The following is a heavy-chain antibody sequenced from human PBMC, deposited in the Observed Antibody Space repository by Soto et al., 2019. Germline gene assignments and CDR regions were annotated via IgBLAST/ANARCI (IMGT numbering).Heavy chain of an antibody. J-gene: IGHJ4*02. V-gene: IGHV1-18*04. Sequence: ASVKVSCKASGYTFTSYGISWVRQAPGQGLEWMGWISAYNGNTNYAQKLQGRVTMTTDTSTSTAYMELRSLRSDDTAVYYCARGYCSSTSCPRAAGNDYWGQGTLVTVSS. CDR1: GYTFTSYG. D-gene: IGHD2-2*01. CDR2: ISAYNGNT. CDR3: ARGYCSSTSCPRAAGNDY.